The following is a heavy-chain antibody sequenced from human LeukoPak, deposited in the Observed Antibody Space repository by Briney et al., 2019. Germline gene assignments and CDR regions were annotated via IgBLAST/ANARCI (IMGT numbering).Heavy chain of an antibody. J-gene: IGHJ6*02. D-gene: IGHD1-26*01. Sequence: ASVKVSCQPSGYTRTDFYIHWVRQAPGQGLEWMGWINSNSGDTIYAQTFQGRVTMTRDTSISTVYMDLIGLRSDDTAVYYCASGRREGYGVDVWDQGTTATVSS. V-gene: IGHV1-2*02. CDR3: ASGRREGYGVDV. CDR2: INSNSGDT. CDR1: GYTRTDFY.